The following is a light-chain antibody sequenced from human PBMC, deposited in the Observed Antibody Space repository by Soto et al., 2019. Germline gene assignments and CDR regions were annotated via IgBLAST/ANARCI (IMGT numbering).Light chain of an antibody. Sequence: QSALTQPASVSGSLRQSITISCTGTSSDVGGYNYVSWYQQHPGKVPKLMIYEVNNRPSGVSNRFSGSKSANTASLTISGLQADDEADYYCSSFTSSSTQVFGGGTKLTVL. CDR1: SSDVGGYNY. CDR3: SSFTSSSTQV. V-gene: IGLV2-14*01. J-gene: IGLJ3*02. CDR2: EVN.